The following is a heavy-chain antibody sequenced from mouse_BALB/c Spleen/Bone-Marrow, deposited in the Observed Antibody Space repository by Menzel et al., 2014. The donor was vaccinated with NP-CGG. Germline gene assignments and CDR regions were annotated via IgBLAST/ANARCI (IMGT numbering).Heavy chain of an antibody. V-gene: IGHV1-69*02. CDR1: GYTFTSYW. CDR3: ARDSITTVVATDY. Sequence: QVQLQQPVAELVKPGASVKLSCKASGYTFTSYWMHWVKQRPGQGLEWIGEIDPSDSYTNYNQKFKGKATLTVDKSSSTAYMQLSSLTSEDSAVYYCARDSITTVVATDYWGQGTTLTVSS. CDR2: IDPSDSYT. J-gene: IGHJ2*01. D-gene: IGHD1-1*01.